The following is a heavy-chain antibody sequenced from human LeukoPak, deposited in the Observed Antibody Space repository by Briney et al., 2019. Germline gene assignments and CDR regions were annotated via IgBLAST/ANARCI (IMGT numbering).Heavy chain of an antibody. V-gene: IGHV4-59*01. CDR3: AREGGNY. CDR1: GGSISSYY. D-gene: IGHD4-23*01. CDR2: IYYSGST. Sequence: SETLSLTCTVSGGSISSYYWSWIRQPPGKGLERIGYIYYSGSTNYNPSLKGRVTISVDTSKNQFSLKLSSVTAADTAVYYCAREGGNYWREGTLVTVPS. J-gene: IGHJ4*02.